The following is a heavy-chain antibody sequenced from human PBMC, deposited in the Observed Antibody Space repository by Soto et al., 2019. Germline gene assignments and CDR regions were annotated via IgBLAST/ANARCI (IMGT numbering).Heavy chain of an antibody. D-gene: IGHD6-13*01. CDR3: AKGGAAAGMGYFDL. V-gene: IGHV3-23*01. J-gene: IGHJ2*01. CDR2: ISGSGGST. CDR1: GFPFRTYA. Sequence: EVQVLESGGGLVKPGRSLRLSFAASGFPFRTYARSWVGRAPGKGLEWVSGISGSGGSTYYADSVKGRFTISRDNSKKTLFLQMSSLRAEDTAVYFCAKGGAAAGMGYFDLWGRGTLVTVSS.